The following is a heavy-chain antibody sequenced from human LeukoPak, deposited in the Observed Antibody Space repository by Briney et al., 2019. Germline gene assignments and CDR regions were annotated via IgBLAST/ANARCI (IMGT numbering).Heavy chain of an antibody. Sequence: PGGSLRLSCAASGFTFSSYAMSWVRQAPGKGLEWVSAISGSGGSTYYADSVKGGFTISRDNSKNTLYLQMNSLRAEDTAVYYCAKNFAVLMVYASFDYWGQGTLVTVSS. CDR3: AKNFAVLMVYASFDY. CDR2: ISGSGGST. CDR1: GFTFSSYA. D-gene: IGHD2-8*01. V-gene: IGHV3-23*01. J-gene: IGHJ4*02.